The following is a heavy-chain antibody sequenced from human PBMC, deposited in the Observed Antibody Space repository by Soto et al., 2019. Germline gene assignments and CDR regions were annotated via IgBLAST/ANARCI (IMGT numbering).Heavy chain of an antibody. CDR2: INADGNYT. D-gene: IGHD4-17*01. J-gene: IGHJ4*02. Sequence: EVQLVESGGGLVQPGGSLRLSCAASGFTFSIYWMHWVRQVPGKGLVWVSRINADGNYTSNADFVKGRFTVSRDNAKNTLYLQMDSLRAEDTAVYLCARGGAWGDYRSDYWGQGALVTVAS. CDR3: ARGGAWGDYRSDY. V-gene: IGHV3-74*01. CDR1: GFTFSIYW.